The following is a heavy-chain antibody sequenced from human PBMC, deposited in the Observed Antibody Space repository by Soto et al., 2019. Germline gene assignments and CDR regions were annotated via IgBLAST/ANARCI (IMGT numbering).Heavy chain of an antibody. CDR3: ARVGCSRTSCHNWFDP. CDR2: INPSGGNT. V-gene: IGHV1-46*01. D-gene: IGHD2-2*01. J-gene: IGHJ5*02. Sequence: ALVNVSWKASGYTFTRYYMRWVRQAPGQGLEWMGIINPSGGNTNYAQKLQGRVTMTTDTSTSTAYMELRSLRSDDTAVYYCARVGCSRTSCHNWFDPWGQGTLVNVS. CDR1: GYTFTRYY.